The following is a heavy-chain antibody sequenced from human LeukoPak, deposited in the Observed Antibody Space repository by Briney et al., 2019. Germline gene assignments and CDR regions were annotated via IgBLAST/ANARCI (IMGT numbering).Heavy chain of an antibody. CDR2: IYYSGST. J-gene: IGHJ4*02. Sequence: SETLSLTCTVPGGSISSYYWSWIRQPPGKGLEWIGYIYYSGSTNYNPSLKSRVIISVDTSKNQFYLKVNSVTAADTAVYYCARGTVMTDGDYWGQGTLVTVSS. D-gene: IGHD1-1*01. CDR3: ARGTVMTDGDY. CDR1: GGSISSYY. V-gene: IGHV4-59*01.